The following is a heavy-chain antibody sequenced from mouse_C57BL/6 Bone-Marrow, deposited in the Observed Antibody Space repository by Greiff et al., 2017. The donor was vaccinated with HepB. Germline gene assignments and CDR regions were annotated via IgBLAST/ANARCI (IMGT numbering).Heavy chain of an antibody. D-gene: IGHD2-14*01. CDR3: ARDRFDYYFDY. V-gene: IGHV5-6*01. CDR1: GSTFSTSG. CDR2: INAGGTYT. J-gene: IGHJ2*01. Sequence: EVQRVESGGDLVKPGGSLKLSCAASGSTFSTSGMSWVRQTPDKRLEWVAAINAGGTYTYYANSVRGRFTISRDTAKNTLFLLMSSLKSEDSAIYYCARDRFDYYFDYWGQGTTLTVSS.